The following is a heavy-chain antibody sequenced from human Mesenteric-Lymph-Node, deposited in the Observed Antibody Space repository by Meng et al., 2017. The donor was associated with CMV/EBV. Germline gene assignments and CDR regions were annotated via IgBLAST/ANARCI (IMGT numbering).Heavy chain of an antibody. CDR3: ARAGGGMTVVDTDYYFVY. D-gene: IGHD3-22*01. CDR2: IYYSGST. J-gene: IGHJ4*02. V-gene: IGHV4-39*07. Sequence: SETLSLTCTVSGGSISSSSYYWGWIRQPPGKGLEWIGSIYYSGSTYYNPSLKSRVTISVDTSKNQFSLKLNSLTAADTAVYYCARAGGGMTVVDTDYYFVYWGQGTLVTVSS. CDR1: GGSISSSSYY.